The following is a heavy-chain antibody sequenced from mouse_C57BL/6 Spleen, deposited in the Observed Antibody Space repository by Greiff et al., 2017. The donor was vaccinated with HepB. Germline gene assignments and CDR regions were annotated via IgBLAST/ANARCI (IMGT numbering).Heavy chain of an antibody. CDR2: ICPGDGDT. CDR3: ARDDDFDY. Sequence: VQLQQSGPELVKPGASVTISCKASGYSFSSSWMNWVKQRPGKGLEWIGRICPGDGDTNYNGMFKGRATLTADKSSSTAYMQLSSLTSEDSAFYSCARDDDFDYWGQGTTLTVSS. V-gene: IGHV1-82*01. CDR1: GYSFSSSW. J-gene: IGHJ2*01. D-gene: IGHD2-12*01.